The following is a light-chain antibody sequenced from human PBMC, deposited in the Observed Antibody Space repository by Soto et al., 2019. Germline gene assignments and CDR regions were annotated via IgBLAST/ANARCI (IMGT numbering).Light chain of an antibody. CDR1: QSISTY. V-gene: IGKV1-39*01. CDR2: AAT. Sequence: DIQMTQSPSSLSASVGDRVTITCRASQSISTYLNWYQQKPGKAPKFLIYAATSLQSGVPSRFSGSGPGTDFTLTISSLQPEDFATYYCQQSYFTPWTFGQGTKVEVK. CDR3: QQSYFTPWT. J-gene: IGKJ1*01.